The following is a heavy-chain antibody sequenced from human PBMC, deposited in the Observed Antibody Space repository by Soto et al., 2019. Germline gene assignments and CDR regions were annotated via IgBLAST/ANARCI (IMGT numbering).Heavy chain of an antibody. D-gene: IGHD5-18*01. J-gene: IGHJ5*02. CDR2: ISGSGGTT. Sequence: GGSLRLSCAASGFNFGTYAMNWVRQAPGKGLEWVSGISGSGGTTYYTDSVKGRFTISRDNSKNTLNLQMNSLRADDTAVYYCAKDRSVDTRDWFDPWGQGTLVTVSS. CDR3: AKDRSVDTRDWFDP. CDR1: GFNFGTYA. V-gene: IGHV3-23*01.